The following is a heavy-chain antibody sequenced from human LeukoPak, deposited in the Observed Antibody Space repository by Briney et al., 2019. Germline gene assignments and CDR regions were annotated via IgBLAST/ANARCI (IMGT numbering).Heavy chain of an antibody. Sequence: ASVKVSCKASGYTFTSYDINWVRQATGQGLEWMGWMNPNSGNTGYAQEFQGRVTITRNTSISTAYMELSSLRSEDTAVYYCARVRTTYCSSTSCYRFDPWGQGTLVTVSS. CDR2: MNPNSGNT. D-gene: IGHD2-2*02. CDR1: GYTFTSYD. V-gene: IGHV1-8*03. J-gene: IGHJ5*02. CDR3: ARVRTTYCSSTSCYRFDP.